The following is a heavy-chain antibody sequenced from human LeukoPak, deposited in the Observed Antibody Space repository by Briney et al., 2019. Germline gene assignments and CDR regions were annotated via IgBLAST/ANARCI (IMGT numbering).Heavy chain of an antibody. CDR1: GFTFSSYS. Sequence: GGSLRLSCAASGFTFSSYSMNWVRQAPGKGLEWVSYISSSSSTIYYADSVKGRFTISRDNAKNSLYLQMNSLRAEDTAVYYCARGAEQWLVLRTDLPEDYWGQGTLVTVSS. V-gene: IGHV3-48*01. CDR2: ISSSSSTI. J-gene: IGHJ4*02. CDR3: ARGAEQWLVLRTDLPEDY. D-gene: IGHD6-19*01.